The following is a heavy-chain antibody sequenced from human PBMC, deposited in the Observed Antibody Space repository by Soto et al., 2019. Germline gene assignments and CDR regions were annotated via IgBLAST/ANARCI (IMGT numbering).Heavy chain of an antibody. CDR2: IYYSGST. CDR3: ARDLFTVTTGHGYYYGMDV. J-gene: IGHJ6*02. Sequence: KPSETLSLTCTVSGGSISSYYWSWIRQPPGKGLEWIGYIYYSGSTNYNPSLKSRVTISVDTSKDQFSLKLSSVTAADTAVYYCARDLFTVTTGHGYYYGMDVWGQGTTVTVSS. D-gene: IGHD4-4*01. CDR1: GGSISSYY. V-gene: IGHV4-59*01.